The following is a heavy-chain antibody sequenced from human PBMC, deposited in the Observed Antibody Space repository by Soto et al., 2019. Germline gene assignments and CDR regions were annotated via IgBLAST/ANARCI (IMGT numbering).Heavy chain of an antibody. CDR3: AKSIYGDYANLDY. CDR1: GFTFDDYA. Sequence: GGSLRLSCAASGFTFDDYAMHWVRQAPGKGLEWVSGISWNSGSIGYADSVKGRFTISRDNAKNSLYLQMNSLRAEDTALYYCAKSIYGDYANLDYWGQGTLVTVSS. V-gene: IGHV3-9*01. J-gene: IGHJ4*02. CDR2: ISWNSGSI. D-gene: IGHD4-17*01.